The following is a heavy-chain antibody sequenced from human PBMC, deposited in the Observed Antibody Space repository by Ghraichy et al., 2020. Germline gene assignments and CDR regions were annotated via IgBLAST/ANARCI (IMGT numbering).Heavy chain of an antibody. CDR3: TTDEVNDYGDYDLNYYYYGMDV. CDR1: GFTFSNAW. CDR2: IKSKTDGGTT. V-gene: IGHV3-15*01. Sequence: GGSLRLSCAASGFTFSNAWMSWVRQAPGKGLEWVGRIKSKTDGGTTDYAAPVKGRFTISRDDSKNTLYLQMNSLKTEDTAVYYCTTDEVNDYGDYDLNYYYYGMDVWGQGTTVTVSS. J-gene: IGHJ6*02. D-gene: IGHD4-17*01.